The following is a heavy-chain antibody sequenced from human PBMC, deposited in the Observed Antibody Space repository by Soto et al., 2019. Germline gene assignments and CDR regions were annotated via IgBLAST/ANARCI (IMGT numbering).Heavy chain of an antibody. Sequence: QVQLVQSGAEVKKPGSSVKVSCKASGGTFSRYTINWVRQAPGQGLEWMGRIIPIAAIANYTQKFKGRVPFTVDKPSTTADMELSSLRSDDTAVYYCARGSTIVRGATSWFDPWGQGTLVTVSS. J-gene: IGHJ5*02. D-gene: IGHD3-10*01. CDR3: ARGSTIVRGATSWFDP. CDR2: IIPIAAIA. V-gene: IGHV1-69*02. CDR1: GGTFSRYT.